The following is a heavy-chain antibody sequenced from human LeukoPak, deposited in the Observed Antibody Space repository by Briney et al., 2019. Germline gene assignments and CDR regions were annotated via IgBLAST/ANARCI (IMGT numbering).Heavy chain of an antibody. J-gene: IGHJ3*02. CDR2: INGRGDST. CDR3: ARDPPPHYYDSSTDAFDI. CDR1: GFSFSSYA. V-gene: IGHV3-23*01. D-gene: IGHD3-22*01. Sequence: AGGSLRLSCAASGFSFSSYAMSWVRQAPGKGLEWVSGINGRGDSTVYADSVKGRFTISRDNSKNTLYLQMNSLRAEDTAVYYCARDPPPHYYDSSTDAFDIWGQGTMVTVSS.